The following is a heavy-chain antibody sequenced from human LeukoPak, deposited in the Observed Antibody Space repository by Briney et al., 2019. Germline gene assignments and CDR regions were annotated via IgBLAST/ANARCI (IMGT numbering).Heavy chain of an antibody. CDR1: GYTFTGYY. CDR2: INPNSGGT. J-gene: IGHJ6*02. CDR3: AKGPDYYGWGSDSSTMDV. V-gene: IGHV1-2*02. Sequence: ASVPFSCKASGYTFTGYYMHWVRQAPGQGLEWMGWINPNSGGTNYAQKFQGRVTMTRDTSISTAYMELSRLRSDDTAVYYCAKGPDYYGWGSDSSTMDVWGPGTTVTVSS. D-gene: IGHD3-10*01.